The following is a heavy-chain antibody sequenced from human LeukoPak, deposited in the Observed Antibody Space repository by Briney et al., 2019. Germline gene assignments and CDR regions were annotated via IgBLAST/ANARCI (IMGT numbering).Heavy chain of an antibody. CDR1: GFTFSSYA. D-gene: IGHD5-12*01. J-gene: IGHJ5*02. V-gene: IGHV3-30*04. CDR3: ARDLGNSGYDCSRRRFDP. Sequence: GGSLRLSCAASGFTFSSYAMHWVRQAPGKGLEWVAVISYDGSNKYYADSVKGRFTISRDNSKNTLYLQMNSLRAEDTAVYYCARDLGNSGYDCSRRRFDPWGQGTLATVSS. CDR2: ISYDGSNK.